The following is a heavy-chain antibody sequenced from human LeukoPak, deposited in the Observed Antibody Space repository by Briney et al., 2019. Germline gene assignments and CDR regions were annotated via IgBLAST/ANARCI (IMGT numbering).Heavy chain of an antibody. J-gene: IGHJ4*03. CDR2: IKDDGSAQ. CDR1: GFTFGAYW. Sequence: PGGSLRLSCAASGFTFGAYWMSWFRQAPGKGPEWVASIKDDGSAQFYVDSLEGRFTISRDNAKNTLYLQMDTMRVEDKAVYYCARHIVGGENFYYLSPGTL. D-gene: IGHD3-10*01. CDR3: ARHIVGGENFYY. V-gene: IGHV3-7*01.